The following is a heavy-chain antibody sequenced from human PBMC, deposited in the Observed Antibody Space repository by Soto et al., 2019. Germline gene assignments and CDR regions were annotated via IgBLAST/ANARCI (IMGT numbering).Heavy chain of an antibody. Sequence: SETLSLTCAVYGGSFSGYYWSWIRQPPGKGLEWIGEINHSGSTNYNPFLKGRVTISVDTSKNQFSLKLSSVTAADTAVYYCARFKHSYGYTYYYYGMDVWGQGTTVTVSS. CDR3: ARFKHSYGYTYYYYGMDV. CDR1: GGSFSGYY. D-gene: IGHD5-18*01. V-gene: IGHV4-34*01. CDR2: INHSGST. J-gene: IGHJ6*02.